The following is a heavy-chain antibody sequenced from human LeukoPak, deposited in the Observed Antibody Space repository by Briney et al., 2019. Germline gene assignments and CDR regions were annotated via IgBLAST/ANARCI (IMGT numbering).Heavy chain of an antibody. D-gene: IGHD6-13*01. J-gene: IGHJ4*02. CDR2: IPNDGSNK. Sequence: PGGSLRLSCAASGFTFSSYAMHWVRQAPGKGLEWVAVIPNDGSNKYYADSVKGRFTISRDNAKNSLYLQMNSLRAEDTAVYYCARDQSSSWYRPATPFDYWGQGTLVTVSS. CDR1: GFTFSSYA. CDR3: ARDQSSSWYRPATPFDY. V-gene: IGHV3-30-3*01.